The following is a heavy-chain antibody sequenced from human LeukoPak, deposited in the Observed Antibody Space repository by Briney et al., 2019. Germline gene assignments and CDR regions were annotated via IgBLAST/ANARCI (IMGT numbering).Heavy chain of an antibody. V-gene: IGHV1-18*01. CDR2: ISAYSGNT. Sequence: ASVKVSCKASGYTFTSYGISWVRQAPGQGLEWMGWISAYSGNTNYAQKLQGRVTMTTDTSTSTAYMELRGLRSDDTAVYYCARTEDYYDSGGYYFNWFAPWGQGNLVTVSS. J-gene: IGHJ5*02. CDR1: GYTFTSYG. D-gene: IGHD3-22*01. CDR3: ARTEDYYDSGGYYFNWFAP.